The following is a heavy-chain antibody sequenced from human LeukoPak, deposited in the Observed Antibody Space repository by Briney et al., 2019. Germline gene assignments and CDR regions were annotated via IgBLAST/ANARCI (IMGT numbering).Heavy chain of an antibody. CDR3: AREGTSAGYSVAFDI. CDR1: GYTFTSYG. D-gene: IGHD1-26*01. Sequence: GASVKVSCKASGYTFTSYGINWVRQATGQGLEWMGWMNPNSGNTGYAQKFQGRVTMARNTSISTAYMELSSLRSEDTAVYYCAREGTSAGYSVAFDIWGQGTMVTVSS. CDR2: MNPNSGNT. J-gene: IGHJ3*02. V-gene: IGHV1-8*02.